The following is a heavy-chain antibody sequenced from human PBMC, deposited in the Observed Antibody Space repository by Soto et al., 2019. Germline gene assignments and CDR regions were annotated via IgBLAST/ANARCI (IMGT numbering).Heavy chain of an antibody. Sequence: QVQLVQSGAEVKKPGSSVKVSCKASGGTFSSYTISWVRQAPGQGLEWMGRIIPILGIANYAQKFQGRVTITPDNSTGTAYRGLGSLKSEEPAVNYGARDGGSSAYGGNGFDPWGKGTLVTVSS. CDR1: GGTFSSYT. CDR3: ARDGGSSAYGGNGFDP. D-gene: IGHD4-17*01. CDR2: IIPILGIA. J-gene: IGHJ5*02. V-gene: IGHV1-69*08.